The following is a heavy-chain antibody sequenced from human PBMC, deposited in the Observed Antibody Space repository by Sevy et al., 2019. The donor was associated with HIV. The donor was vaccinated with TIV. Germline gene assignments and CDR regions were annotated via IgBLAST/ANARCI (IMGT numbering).Heavy chain of an antibody. CDR1: GFTFTSSA. Sequence: ASVKVSCKASGFTFTSSAVQWVRQARGQRLEWIGWIVVGSGNTNYAQKFQERVTITRDMSTSTAYMELSSLRSEDTAVYYCAAGYCSGGSCPYGMDVWGQWTTVTVSS. V-gene: IGHV1-58*01. D-gene: IGHD2-15*01. CDR3: AAGYCSGGSCPYGMDV. CDR2: IVVGSGNT. J-gene: IGHJ6*02.